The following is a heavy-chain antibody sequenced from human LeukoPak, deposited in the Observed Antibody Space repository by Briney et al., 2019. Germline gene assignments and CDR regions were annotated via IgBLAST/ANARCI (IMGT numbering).Heavy chain of an antibody. CDR2: ISYDGSNK. CDR3: ARGNWFDP. Sequence: PGRSLRLSCAASGLTFSSYAMHWVRQAPGKGLEWVAVISYDGSNKYYADSVKGRFTISRDNSKNTLYLQMNSLRAEDTAVYYCARGNWFDPWGQGTLVTVSS. V-gene: IGHV3-30*04. J-gene: IGHJ5*02. CDR1: GLTFSSYA.